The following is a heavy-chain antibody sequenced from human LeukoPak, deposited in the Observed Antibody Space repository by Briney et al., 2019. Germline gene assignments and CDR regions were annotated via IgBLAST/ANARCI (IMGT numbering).Heavy chain of an antibody. D-gene: IGHD3-9*01. CDR1: GFTFSGSA. J-gene: IGHJ2*01. V-gene: IGHV3-73*01. Sequence: GGSLRLSCAASGFTFSGSAMHWVRQASGKGLEWVGRIRSKANSYATAYAASVKGRFTISRDDSKNTLYLQMNSLRAEDTAVYYCAKETLDFDWLPYGYFDLWGRGTLVTVPS. CDR3: AKETLDFDWLPYGYFDL. CDR2: IRSKANSYAT.